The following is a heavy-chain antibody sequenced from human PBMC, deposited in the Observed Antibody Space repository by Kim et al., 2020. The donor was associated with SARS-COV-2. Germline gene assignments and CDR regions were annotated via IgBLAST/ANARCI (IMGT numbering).Heavy chain of an antibody. J-gene: IGHJ3*02. V-gene: IGHV3-43D*03. CDR3: AKARMGSGSSGAFDI. Sequence: DSVQSRFTISKDNSENSLYLQMISLRAEDTALSYCAKARMGSGSSGAFDIWGQGTMVTVSS. D-gene: IGHD1-26*01.